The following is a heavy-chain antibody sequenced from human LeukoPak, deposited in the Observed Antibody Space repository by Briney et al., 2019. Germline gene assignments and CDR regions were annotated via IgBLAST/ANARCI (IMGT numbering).Heavy chain of an antibody. V-gene: IGHV4-39*01. CDR3: ARHSGDYNWFDR. CDR2: IYYSGST. Sequence: SETLSLTCTVSGDSISSSTYYWGWIRQPPGKGLEWIGYIYYSGSTNYNPSLKSRVTMSVDTSKNQFSLKLNSVTAADTAVYYCARHSGDYNWFDRWGQGTLVAVSS. J-gene: IGHJ5*02. CDR1: GDSISSSTYY. D-gene: IGHD1-26*01.